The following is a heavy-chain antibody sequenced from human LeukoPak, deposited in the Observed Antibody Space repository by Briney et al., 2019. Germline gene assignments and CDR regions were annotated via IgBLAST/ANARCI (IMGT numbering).Heavy chain of an antibody. Sequence: GGSLRLTCAASGSTFSSYSMNWVRQAPGKGLEWVANTKEDGSEKYYVDSVKGRFTISRDNAKNSLYLQMNSLRAEDTAVYYCARRYYDSSGYYGMDVWGQGTTVIVSS. CDR1: GSTFSSYS. J-gene: IGHJ6*02. CDR2: TKEDGSEK. D-gene: IGHD3-22*01. CDR3: ARRYYDSSGYYGMDV. V-gene: IGHV3-7*01.